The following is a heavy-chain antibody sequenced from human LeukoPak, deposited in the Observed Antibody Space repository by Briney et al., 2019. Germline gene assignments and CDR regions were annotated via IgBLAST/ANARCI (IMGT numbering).Heavy chain of an antibody. Sequence: SETLSLTCIVSGDSNSNSGWSWGWIRQPPGKGLEWIGTMPYDENVADNEIPSYNPSLKSRVSISADTSKNQLSLKVNSVTAADTASYYCARLTLTGVGGRGWFDAWGQGTLVIVSS. D-gene: IGHD3-3*01. J-gene: IGHJ5*02. CDR3: ARLTLTGVGGRGWFDA. V-gene: IGHV4-39*01. CDR2: MPYDENVADNEIP. CDR1: GDSNSNSGWS.